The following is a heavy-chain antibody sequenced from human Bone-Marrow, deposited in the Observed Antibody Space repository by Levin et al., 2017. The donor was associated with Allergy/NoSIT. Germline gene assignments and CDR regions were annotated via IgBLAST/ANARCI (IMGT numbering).Heavy chain of an antibody. CDR3: ARYYRSYDS. Sequence: ASVKVSCKPSGYTFTGNYVHWVRQAPGQGLEWMGRINPKSGGTDYAQKFQGRVTLTRDTSISTAYMELSSLRSDDTAMYYCARYYRSYDSWGQGTLVTVSS. J-gene: IGHJ5*01. V-gene: IGHV1-2*06. CDR2: INPKSGGT. CDR1: GYTFTGNY. D-gene: IGHD3-10*01.